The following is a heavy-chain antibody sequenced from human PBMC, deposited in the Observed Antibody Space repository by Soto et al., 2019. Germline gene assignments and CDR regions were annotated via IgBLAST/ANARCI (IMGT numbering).Heavy chain of an antibody. CDR1: GFTFSSYW. J-gene: IGHJ6*02. V-gene: IGHV3-74*01. Sequence: EVQLVESGGGLVQPGGSLRLACAASGFTFSSYWMHWVRQAPGKGLVWISRIIRDGSSTNYADSVKGRFTISRDNAKNTLYREINRLRADDTAVYFCGRGGSGIYGMDIWGQGTTVIVSS. CDR2: IIRDGSST. CDR3: GRGGSGIYGMDI. D-gene: IGHD6-13*01.